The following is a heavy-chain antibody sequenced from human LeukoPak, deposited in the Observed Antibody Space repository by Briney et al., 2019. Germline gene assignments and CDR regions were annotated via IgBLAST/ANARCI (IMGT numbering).Heavy chain of an antibody. J-gene: IGHJ4*02. D-gene: IGHD3-10*01. Sequence: ASVKVSCKASGYTFTSYDINWVRQATGQGLEWMGGFDPEDGETIYAQKFQGRVTMTEDTSTDTAYMELSSLRSEDTAVYYCATVPTGGYYGSGSLDYWGQGTLVTVSS. CDR2: FDPEDGET. CDR1: GYTFTSYD. CDR3: ATVPTGGYYGSGSLDY. V-gene: IGHV1-24*01.